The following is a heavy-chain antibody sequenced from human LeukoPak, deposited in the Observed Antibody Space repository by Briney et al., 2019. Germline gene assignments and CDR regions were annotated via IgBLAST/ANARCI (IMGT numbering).Heavy chain of an antibody. CDR1: GGSISSSSYY. D-gene: IGHD3-3*01. CDR3: ARSVMTYYDFWSGYYTAKSWYYYYYGMDV. CDR2: IYYSGST. V-gene: IGHV4-39*01. J-gene: IGHJ6*02. Sequence: SETLSLTCTVSGGSISSSSYYWGWIRQPPGKGLEWIGSIYYSGSTYYNPSLKSRVTISVDTSKNQFSLKLSSVTAADTAVYYCARSVMTYYDFWSGYYTAKSWYYYYYGMDVWGQGTTVTVSS.